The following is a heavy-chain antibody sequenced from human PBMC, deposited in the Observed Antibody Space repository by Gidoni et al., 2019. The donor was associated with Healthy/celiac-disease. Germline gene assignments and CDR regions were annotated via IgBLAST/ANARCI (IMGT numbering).Heavy chain of an antibody. CDR1: GFTFSSYS. D-gene: IGHD2-8*01. CDR3: ARDVGRILYLFDY. Sequence: EVQLVESGGGLVKPGGSLRLSCAASGFTFSSYSMNWVRQAPGEGLEWVSSISSSSSYIYYADSVKGRFTISRDNAKNSLYLQMNSLRAEDTAVYYCARDVGRILYLFDYWGQGTLVTVSS. CDR2: ISSSSSYI. J-gene: IGHJ4*02. V-gene: IGHV3-21*01.